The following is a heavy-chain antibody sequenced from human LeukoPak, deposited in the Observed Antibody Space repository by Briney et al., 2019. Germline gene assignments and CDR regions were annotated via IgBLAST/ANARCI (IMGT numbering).Heavy chain of an antibody. CDR3: ARDRKAKNYYYGSGTIPPLIIDY. Sequence: GSSVKVSCKASGYTFNNHDINWVRQAPGRGLEWMGWINTYSANTNYAQEFQDRVIMTTDTSTSTAYMELRSLRSDDTAVYYCARDRKAKNYYYGSGTIPPLIIDYWGQGTLVTVSS. V-gene: IGHV1-18*01. J-gene: IGHJ4*02. D-gene: IGHD3-10*01. CDR2: INTYSANT. CDR1: GYTFNNHD.